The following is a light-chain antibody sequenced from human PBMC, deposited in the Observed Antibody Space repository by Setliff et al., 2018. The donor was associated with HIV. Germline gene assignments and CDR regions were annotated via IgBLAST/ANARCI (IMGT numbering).Light chain of an antibody. Sequence: QSALTQPRSVSGSPGQSVTFSCTGSSSDVGGYNFVSWYQQHPGKAPKLIIYDVSKRPPGVPDRFSGSKSGDTASLTISGLQSEDEADYYCCSYAGTYTYIFGTGTKVTVL. CDR1: SSDVGGYNF. J-gene: IGLJ1*01. CDR2: DVS. V-gene: IGLV2-11*01. CDR3: CSYAGTYTYI.